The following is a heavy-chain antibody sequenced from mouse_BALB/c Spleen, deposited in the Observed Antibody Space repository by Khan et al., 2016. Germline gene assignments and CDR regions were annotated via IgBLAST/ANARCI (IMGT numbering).Heavy chain of an antibody. V-gene: IGHV5-6-3*01. CDR3: ARGEDGYDWFAY. J-gene: IGHJ3*01. CDR2: INSNGGST. CDR1: GFTFSSYG. D-gene: IGHD2-2*01. Sequence: EVELVESGGGLVQPGGSLKLSCTASGFTFSSYGMSWVRQTPDKRLELVATINSNGGSTYYPDSVKGRFTISRDNAKNTLYLQMSSLKAEDSAMYYCARGEDGYDWFAYWCQGTLVTVSA.